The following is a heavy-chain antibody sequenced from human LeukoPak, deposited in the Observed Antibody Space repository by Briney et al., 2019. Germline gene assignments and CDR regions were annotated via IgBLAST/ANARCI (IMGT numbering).Heavy chain of an antibody. D-gene: IGHD5-18*01. CDR1: GFTFINYA. Sequence: GGSLRLSCAASGFTFINYAMSWVRQAPGKGLEWVSVISGSGGTTYYGDSVKGRFTISRDNSKNTLYLQMNSLRAEDTAMYYCASARGYTSVGNYWGQGTLVTVSS. J-gene: IGHJ4*02. CDR2: ISGSGGTT. CDR3: ASARGYTSVGNY. V-gene: IGHV3-23*01.